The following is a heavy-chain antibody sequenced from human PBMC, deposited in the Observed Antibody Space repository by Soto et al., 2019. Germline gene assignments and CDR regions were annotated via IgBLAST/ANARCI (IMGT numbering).Heavy chain of an antibody. CDR1: GFSLSSSGVG. Sequence: QITLKESGPTLVRPTQTLTLTCTFSGFSLSSSGVGVGWIRQPPGKALEWLALIYWYDDKRYSPSLKSRLTITKDTSKNQVVLTLTKLDTVDTSTYYCARGGWTTYYSPFFDYWGQGTLVTVSS. J-gene: IGHJ4*02. D-gene: IGHD3-10*01. CDR2: IYWYDDK. CDR3: ARGGWTTYYSPFFDY. V-gene: IGHV2-5*01.